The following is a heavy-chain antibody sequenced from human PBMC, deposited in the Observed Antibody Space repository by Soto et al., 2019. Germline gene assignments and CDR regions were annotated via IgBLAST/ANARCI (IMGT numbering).Heavy chain of an antibody. V-gene: IGHV3-23*01. J-gene: IGHJ5*02. Sequence: LLLSXASSVFTGSIYSISWFRHAPLKRLEWVSSISCSGGSTYYADSVKGRFTISRETSKNTLYLQMNSLRAEDTAVYYCEQDQVVVNDAIGFDGWFDTWGQGPLVTVSS. CDR3: EQDQVVVNDAIGFDGWFDT. CDR1: VFTGSIYS. CDR2: ISCSGGST. D-gene: IGHD2-2*01.